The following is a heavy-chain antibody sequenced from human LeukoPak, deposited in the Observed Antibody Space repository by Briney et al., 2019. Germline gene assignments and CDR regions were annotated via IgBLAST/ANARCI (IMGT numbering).Heavy chain of an antibody. CDR2: ISYDGSNK. Sequence: PGRSLRLSCAASGFTFSSYAMHWVRQAPGKGLEWVAVISYDGSNKYYADSVKGRFTISRDNSKNTLYLQMNSLRAEDTAVYYCARDYYDSSGYWIQGMDYWGQGTLVTVSS. CDR3: ARDYYDSSGYWIQGMDY. CDR1: GFTFSSYA. J-gene: IGHJ4*02. V-gene: IGHV3-30-3*01. D-gene: IGHD3-22*01.